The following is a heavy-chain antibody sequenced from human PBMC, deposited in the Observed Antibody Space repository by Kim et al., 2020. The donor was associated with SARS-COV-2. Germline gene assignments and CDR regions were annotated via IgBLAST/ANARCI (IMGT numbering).Heavy chain of an antibody. V-gene: IGHV1-3*01. J-gene: IGHJ4*02. D-gene: IGHD4-17*01. Sequence: YSQKFQGRVTITRDTSASTAYMELSSLRSEDTAVYYCASMSVTTRRFDYWGQGTLVTVSS. CDR3: ASMSVTTRRFDY.